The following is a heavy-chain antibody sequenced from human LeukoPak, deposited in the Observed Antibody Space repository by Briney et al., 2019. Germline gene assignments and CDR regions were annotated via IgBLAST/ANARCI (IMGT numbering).Heavy chain of an antibody. CDR1: GFTFSSYA. CDR3: AKANGSYYFDY. J-gene: IGHJ4*02. Sequence: PGGSLRLSCAVSGFTFSSYAMSWVRQAPGKGLEWVSTISGVGGGTQYAASVKGRFTISRDNSRNTLYLQMNSLRAEDTAVYYCAKANGSYYFDYWGQGTLITVSS. D-gene: IGHD1-26*01. CDR2: ISGVGGGT. V-gene: IGHV3-23*01.